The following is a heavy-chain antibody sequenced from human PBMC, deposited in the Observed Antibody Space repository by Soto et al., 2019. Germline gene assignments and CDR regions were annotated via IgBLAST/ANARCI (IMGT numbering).Heavy chain of an antibody. Sequence: PAWSLSLSCVASGFTFDSYAMTWVRQAPGKGLEWVSAISDSGGSTYYAGSVKGRFTISRDNSKNTLYLHVTSLRAEDTAIDYCGRGVRGVLDYWGQGTLVTVSS. CDR3: GRGVRGVLDY. CDR1: GFTFDSYA. D-gene: IGHD5-12*01. CDR2: ISDSGGST. J-gene: IGHJ4*02. V-gene: IGHV3-23*01.